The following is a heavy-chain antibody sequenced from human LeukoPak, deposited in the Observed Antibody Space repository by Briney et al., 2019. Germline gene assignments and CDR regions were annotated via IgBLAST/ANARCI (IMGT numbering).Heavy chain of an antibody. V-gene: IGHV3-23*01. CDR2: ISGSADNT. Sequence: PGGSLRLSCVASGFIFDNYALSWVRQAPGKGLEWVSGISGSADNTYYADSVKGRFTISRDNAKNTLYLQMNNLRAEDTAVYYCAREDRTIGAVCSSLLDHWGRGTLVTVSS. J-gene: IGHJ4*02. CDR3: AREDRTIGAVCSSLLDH. D-gene: IGHD2-21*02. CDR1: GFIFDNYA.